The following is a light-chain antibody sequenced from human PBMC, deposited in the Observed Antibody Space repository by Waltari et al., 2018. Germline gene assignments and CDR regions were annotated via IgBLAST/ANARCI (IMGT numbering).Light chain of an antibody. CDR1: QSVRNY. J-gene: IGKJ4*01. CDR2: DVS. CDR3: QHRSNWPQLT. Sequence: EIVLTQSPATLSLSPGERATLSCRASQSVRNYLDWYQQKPVHAPRLLIYDVSNRATGIPARFSGSGSGTDFTLNISSLEPEDFAVYYCQHRSNWPQLTFGGGTKVEIK. V-gene: IGKV3-11*01.